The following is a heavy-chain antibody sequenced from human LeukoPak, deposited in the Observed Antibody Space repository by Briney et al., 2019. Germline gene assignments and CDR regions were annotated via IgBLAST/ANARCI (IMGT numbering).Heavy chain of an antibody. D-gene: IGHD6-13*01. CDR1: GGTFSSYA. V-gene: IGHV1-69*05. CDR3: ARDRGPIAAAGFYNNPYYYYYMDV. CDR2: IIPIFGTA. Sequence: ASVKVSCKASGGTFSSYAISWVRQAPGQGLEWMGGIIPIFGTANYAQKFQGRVTITTDESTSTAYMELSSLRSEDTAVYYCARDRGPIAAAGFYNNPYYYYYMDVWGKGTTVTVSS. J-gene: IGHJ6*03.